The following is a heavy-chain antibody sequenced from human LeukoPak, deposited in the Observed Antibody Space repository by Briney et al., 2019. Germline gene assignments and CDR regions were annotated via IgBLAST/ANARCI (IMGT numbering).Heavy chain of an antibody. CDR2: VNPNSGGI. CDR1: GYTFSGYH. D-gene: IGHD2-21*01. CDR3: ARTLGAGDFEY. V-gene: IGHV1-2*02. J-gene: IGHJ4*02. Sequence: ASVKVSCKASGYTFSGYHIHWVRQPPGQGLEWMGWVNPNSGGINYAQKFQGRVTMTRDTSISTVYMELSRLRSDDTAVYYCARTLGAGDFEYWGQGTLVTVSS.